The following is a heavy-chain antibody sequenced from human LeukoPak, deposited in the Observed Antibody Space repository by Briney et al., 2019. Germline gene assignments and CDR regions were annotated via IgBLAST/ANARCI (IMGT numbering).Heavy chain of an antibody. CDR2: IYHSGST. D-gene: IGHD3-3*01. V-gene: IGHV4-38-2*01. CDR3: ARHRNDFWSGYLNY. CDR1: GYSISSGYY. Sequence: SETLSLTCAVSGYSISSGYYWGWIRQPPGKGLEWIGSIYHSGSTYYNPSLKSRVTISVDTSKNQFSLKLSSVTAADTAMYYCARHRNDFWSGYLNYWGQGTLVTVSS. J-gene: IGHJ4*02.